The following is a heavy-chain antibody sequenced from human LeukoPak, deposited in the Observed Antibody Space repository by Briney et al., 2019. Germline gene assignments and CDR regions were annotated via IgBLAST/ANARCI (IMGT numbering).Heavy chain of an antibody. CDR1: GFTFTTYS. CDR3: GKGRTGYSYGYGIDS. Sequence: HPGGSLRLSCEASGFTFTTYSMTWVRQAPGKGLEWVSSIFPSGGEIHYADSVKGRFTISRDNSKNTLYLQMNSLRAEDTAVYYCGKGRTGYSYGYGIDSWGQGTLVTVSS. J-gene: IGHJ4*02. D-gene: IGHD5-18*01. CDR2: IFPSGGEI. V-gene: IGHV3-23*01.